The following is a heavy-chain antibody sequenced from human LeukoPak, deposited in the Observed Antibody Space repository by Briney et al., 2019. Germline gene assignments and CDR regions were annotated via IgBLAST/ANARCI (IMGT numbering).Heavy chain of an antibody. J-gene: IGHJ4*02. D-gene: IGHD3-16*01. CDR2: IKLDGSEK. CDR3: AGGLGV. V-gene: IGHV3-7*05. Sequence: GGSLRLSCAASGFTFSNYWMNWVRQAPGKGLEWVANIKLDGSEKYYVDSVKGRFTISRDNAKNSLYLQMNSLRAEDTAVYYCAGGLGVWGQGTLVTVSS. CDR1: GFTFSNYW.